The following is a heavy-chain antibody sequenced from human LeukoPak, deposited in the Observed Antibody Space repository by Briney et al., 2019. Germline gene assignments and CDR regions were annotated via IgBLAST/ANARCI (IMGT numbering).Heavy chain of an antibody. D-gene: IGHD3-10*01. Sequence: SETLSLTCTVSGGSIRSSSQYWGWIRQPPGRGLEWIGTVYNTGSTNYNPSLKSRVTISVDTSKNQFSLKLSSVTAADTAVYYCARHPSYYGSGSYLLDYWGQGTLVTVSS. V-gene: IGHV4-39*01. CDR1: GGSIRSSSQY. CDR3: ARHPSYYGSGSYLLDY. J-gene: IGHJ4*02. CDR2: VYNTGST.